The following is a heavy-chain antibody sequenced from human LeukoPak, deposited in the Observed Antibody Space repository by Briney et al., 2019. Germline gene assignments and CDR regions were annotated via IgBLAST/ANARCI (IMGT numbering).Heavy chain of an antibody. CDR2: ISGSGGST. D-gene: IGHD3-3*01. V-gene: IGHV3-23*01. CDR1: GFTFSSYA. CDR3: ARRFSDYYYYYGMDV. Sequence: PGGSLRLSCAASGFTFSSYAMSWVRQAPGKGLEWVSAISGSGGSTYYADSVKGRFTTSRDNSKNTLYLQMNSLRAEDTAVYYCARRFSDYYYYYGMDVWGQGTTVTVSS. J-gene: IGHJ6*02.